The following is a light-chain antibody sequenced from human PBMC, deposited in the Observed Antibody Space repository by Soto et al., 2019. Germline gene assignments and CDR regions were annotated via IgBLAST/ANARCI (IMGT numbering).Light chain of an antibody. CDR2: GIS. CDR1: QTVSNN. Sequence: EVVVTQAPSTLSVSLGQRATLSCRTSQTVSNNLAWYRQKPGQAPSLLIYGISTRATGLPASFSAAGSGTEFMLAMGRLQSEDSAVYYCQQYNNCPHSFGQGTKLEIK. CDR3: QQYNNCPHS. J-gene: IGKJ2*01. V-gene: IGKV3-15*01.